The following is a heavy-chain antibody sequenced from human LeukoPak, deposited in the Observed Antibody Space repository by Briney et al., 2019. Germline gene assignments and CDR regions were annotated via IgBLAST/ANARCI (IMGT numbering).Heavy chain of an antibody. J-gene: IGHJ4*02. CDR1: GGTFSSYA. D-gene: IGHD6-6*01. Sequence: GSSVKVSCKASGGTFSSYAISWVRQAPGQGLEWMGRIIPILGIANYAQKFQGRVTITADKSTSTAYMEPSSLRSEDTAVYYCARDPGLLAARPYYFDYWGQGTLVTVSS. CDR2: IIPILGIA. V-gene: IGHV1-69*04. CDR3: ARDPGLLAARPYYFDY.